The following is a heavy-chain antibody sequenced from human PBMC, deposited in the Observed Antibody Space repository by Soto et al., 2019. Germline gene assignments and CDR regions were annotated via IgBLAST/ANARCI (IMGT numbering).Heavy chain of an antibody. CDR2: ITHGGST. CDR1: SGSFSGYY. Sequence: SETLSLTCAVYSGSFSGYYYSWIRQSPGKGLEWIGEITHGGSTTYSPSLKSRVTMSLDTSKNQFSLNMTSMTAADTAVYYCARGRLFLPNSRLAINYFDYWGQGTLVTVSS. CDR3: ARGRLFLPNSRLAINYFDY. D-gene: IGHD3-9*01. J-gene: IGHJ4*02. V-gene: IGHV4-34*01.